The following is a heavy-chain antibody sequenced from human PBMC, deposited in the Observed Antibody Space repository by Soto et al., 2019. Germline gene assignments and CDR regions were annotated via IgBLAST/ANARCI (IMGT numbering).Heavy chain of an antibody. V-gene: IGHV2-26*01. Sequence: QVTLKESGPVLVKPTETLTLTCSFSWFSLTNARMGVSWIRQPPGKALEWLAHIFSIDEKSYSTSLKSRLAISRDTSKSQVVLTLTNMDPVDTATYYCARIVVHSGSYPDYWGQGTLVTVSS. CDR3: ARIVVHSGSYPDY. D-gene: IGHD1-26*01. CDR1: WFSLTNARMG. J-gene: IGHJ4*02. CDR2: IFSIDEK.